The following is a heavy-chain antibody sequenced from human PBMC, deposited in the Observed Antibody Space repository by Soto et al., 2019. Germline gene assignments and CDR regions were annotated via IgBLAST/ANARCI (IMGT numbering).Heavy chain of an antibody. CDR3: AREIPRDGNNFGSGAMDF. Sequence: QVQLQESGPGLVKPSETLSLTCTVSRGSGRSDNDYWTWIRQTPVKGLEWLGFISKTGNTKYNPSLKIRVTLSLDTSKNHFSLRLTTVTAADTAVYYCAREIPRDGNNFGSGAMDFWGQGTTVTVSS. D-gene: IGHD3-10*01. CDR1: RGSGRSDNDY. CDR2: ISKTGNT. J-gene: IGHJ6*02. V-gene: IGHV4-61*03.